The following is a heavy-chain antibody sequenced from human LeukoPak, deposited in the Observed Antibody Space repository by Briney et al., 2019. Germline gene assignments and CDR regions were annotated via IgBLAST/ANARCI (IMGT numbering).Heavy chain of an antibody. J-gene: IGHJ4*02. CDR1: GYTFTGHY. V-gene: IGHV1-2*02. CDR2: INPNSGGT. D-gene: IGHD3-10*01. Sequence: ASVKVSCKASGYTFTGHYMHWVRQAPGQGLEWMGWINPNSGGTNYAQKFQGKVTMTRDTSISTAYMELSRLRSDDTAVYYCASDYYYGSGSYSPGDWGQGTLVTVSS. CDR3: ASDYYYGSGSYSPGD.